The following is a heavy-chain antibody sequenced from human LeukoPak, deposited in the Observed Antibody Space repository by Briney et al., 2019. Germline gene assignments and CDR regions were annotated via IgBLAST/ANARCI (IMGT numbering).Heavy chain of an antibody. CDR1: GGSISSGGYY. D-gene: IGHD2-21*02. Sequence: PSETLSLTCTVSGGSISSGGYYWSWIRQPPGKGLEWIGYIYHSGSTYYNPSLKSRVTISVDRSKNQFSLKLSSVTAADTAVYYCASLNCGGDCYFDYWGRGTLVTVSS. CDR3: ASLNCGGDCYFDY. V-gene: IGHV4-30-2*01. J-gene: IGHJ4*02. CDR2: IYHSGST.